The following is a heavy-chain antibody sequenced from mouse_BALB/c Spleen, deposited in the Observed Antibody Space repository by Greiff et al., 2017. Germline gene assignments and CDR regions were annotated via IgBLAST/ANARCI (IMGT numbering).Heavy chain of an antibody. CDR1: GFTFSDFH. Sequence: EVKLMESGGGLVQPGGSLRLSCATSGFTFSDFHMEWVRQPPGKRLEWIAASRNKANDYTTEYSASVKGRFIVSRDTSQSILYLQMNALRAEDTAIYYCARDHPERSRFAYWGQGTLVTVSA. CDR3: ARDHPERSRFAY. J-gene: IGHJ3*01. CDR2: SRNKANDYTT. V-gene: IGHV7-1*02.